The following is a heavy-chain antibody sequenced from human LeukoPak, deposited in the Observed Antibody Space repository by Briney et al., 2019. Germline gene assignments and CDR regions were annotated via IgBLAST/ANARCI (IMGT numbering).Heavy chain of an antibody. V-gene: IGHV1-69*04. CDR3: ARGKSSIAARPGAFDI. CDR2: IIPILGIA. Sequence: SVKVSCKASGGTFSSYAISWVRQAPGQGFEWMGRIIPILGIANYAQKFQGRVTMTRNTSISTAYMELSRLRSDDTAVYYCARGKSSIAARPGAFDIWGQGTMVTVSS. CDR1: GGTFSSYA. D-gene: IGHD6-6*01. J-gene: IGHJ3*02.